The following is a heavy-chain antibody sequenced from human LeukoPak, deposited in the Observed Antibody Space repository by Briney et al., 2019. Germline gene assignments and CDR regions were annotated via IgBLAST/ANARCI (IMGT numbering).Heavy chain of an antibody. J-gene: IGHJ6*02. CDR3: ARGYGAPDSSSWYRYYYYYGMDV. D-gene: IGHD6-13*01. CDR1: GGSISNSGYY. V-gene: IGHV4-34*01. Sequence: PSETLSLTCSVSGGSISNSGYYWSWIRQPPGKGLEWIGEINHSGSTNYNPSLKSRVTISVDTSKNQFSLKLSSVTAADTAVYYCARGYGAPDSSSWYRYYYYYGMDVWGQGTTVTVSS. CDR2: INHSGST.